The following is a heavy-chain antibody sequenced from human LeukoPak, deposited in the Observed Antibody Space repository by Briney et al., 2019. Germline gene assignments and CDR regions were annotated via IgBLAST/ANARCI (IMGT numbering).Heavy chain of an antibody. Sequence: KSSETLSLTCTGSGGSISSSSYSWGWIRQPPGKGLEWTGSIFYSGNTYYNPSLESRVSISVDTSKNQFSLKLTSVTAGDTALFYCARLPRYYFDSIGYLSTYFDYWAREPWSPSPQ. CDR1: GGSISSSSYS. CDR3: ARLPRYYFDSIGYLSTYFDY. V-gene: IGHV4-39*01. CDR2: IFYSGNT. D-gene: IGHD3-22*01. J-gene: IGHJ4*02.